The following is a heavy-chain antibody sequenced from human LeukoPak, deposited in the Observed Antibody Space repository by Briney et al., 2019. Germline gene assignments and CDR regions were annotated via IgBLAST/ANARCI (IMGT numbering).Heavy chain of an antibody. CDR3: ATIVTDSMHDYGFL. CDR1: GYTLTELS. Sequence: ASVTVSCTVSGYTLTELSMHWVGQAPGKGLEWMGGFDPEDGETIYAQKFQGRVTMTEDTSTDTAYMELSSPRSEDTAVYYCATIVTDSMHDYGFLWGQGTLVTVSS. CDR2: FDPEDGET. J-gene: IGHJ4*02. V-gene: IGHV1-24*01. D-gene: IGHD4-17*01.